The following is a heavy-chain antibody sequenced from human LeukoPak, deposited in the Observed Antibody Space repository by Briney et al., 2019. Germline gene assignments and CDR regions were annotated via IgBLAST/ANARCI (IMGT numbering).Heavy chain of an antibody. Sequence: GASVKVSCKASGYTFTSYYMHWVRQAPGQGLEWMGIINPSGGSTSYAQKFQGRVTITRNTSISTAYMELSSLRSEDTAVYYCARGAIVVVPAAMREPYYYYYYYMDVWGKGTTVTVSS. V-gene: IGHV1-46*01. CDR2: INPSGGST. J-gene: IGHJ6*03. D-gene: IGHD2-2*01. CDR3: ARGAIVVVPAAMREPYYYYYYYMDV. CDR1: GYTFTSYY.